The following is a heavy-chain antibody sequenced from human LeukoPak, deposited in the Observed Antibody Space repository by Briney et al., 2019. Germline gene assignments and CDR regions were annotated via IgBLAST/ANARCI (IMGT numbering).Heavy chain of an antibody. V-gene: IGHV3-30*18. CDR1: GFTFSSYG. CDR2: ISYDGSNK. D-gene: IGHD6-13*01. Sequence: QAGGSLRLSCAASGFTFSSYGMHWVRQAPGKGLKWVAVISYDGSNKYYADSVKGRFTISRDNSKNTLYLQMNSLRAEDTAVYYCANGRSPQSSSWATPRPYYFDYWGQGTLVTVSS. J-gene: IGHJ4*02. CDR3: ANGRSPQSSSWATPRPYYFDY.